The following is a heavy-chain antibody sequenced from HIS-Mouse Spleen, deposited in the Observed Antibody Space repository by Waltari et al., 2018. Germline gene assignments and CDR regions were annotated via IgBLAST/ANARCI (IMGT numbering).Heavy chain of an antibody. V-gene: IGHV1-2*02. Sequence: QVQLVQSGAEVKKPGASVKVSCKASGYTFTGYYMHWVRQAPGQGLEWRGLFNPNSGGTNDAQKFKGRVTMTRDTSISTAYMELSRLRSDDTAVYYCARTGALDAFDIWGQGTMVTVSS. CDR2: FNPNSGGT. J-gene: IGHJ3*02. D-gene: IGHD7-27*01. CDR3: ARTGALDAFDI. CDR1: GYTFTGYY.